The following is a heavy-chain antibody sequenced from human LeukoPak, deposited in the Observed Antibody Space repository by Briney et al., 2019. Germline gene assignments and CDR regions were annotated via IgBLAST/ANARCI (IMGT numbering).Heavy chain of an antibody. Sequence: GGSLRLSCAASGFSFSGYFMTWVRQAPGKGLEWIAFISSDGNSKYYADSVRGRFTISRDNAKSSLYLQMNSLSAEDTAVYYCARDHRYCSGGSCPRGGFDPWGQGTLVTVSS. CDR3: ARDHRYCSGGSCPRGGFDP. CDR2: ISSDGNSK. J-gene: IGHJ5*02. CDR1: GFSFSGYF. V-gene: IGHV3-11*01. D-gene: IGHD2-15*01.